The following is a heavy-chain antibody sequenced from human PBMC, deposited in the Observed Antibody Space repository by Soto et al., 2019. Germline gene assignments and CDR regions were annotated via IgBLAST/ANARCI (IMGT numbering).Heavy chain of an antibody. CDR3: AKDQGGAVAGFDY. J-gene: IGHJ4*02. CDR2: ISYDGSNK. D-gene: IGHD6-19*01. CDR1: GFTFSSYG. Sequence: QVQLVESGGGVVRPGRSLRLSCAASGFTFSSYGMHWVRQAPGKGLEWVAVISYDGSNKYYADSVKGRFTISRDNSKNTLYLQMNSLRAEDTAVYYCAKDQGGAVAGFDYWGQGTLVTVSS. V-gene: IGHV3-30*18.